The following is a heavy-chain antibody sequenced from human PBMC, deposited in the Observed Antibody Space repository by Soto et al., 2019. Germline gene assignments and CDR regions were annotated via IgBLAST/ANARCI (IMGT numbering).Heavy chain of an antibody. CDR3: ARAGYSSGWCDAPYWYFDL. D-gene: IGHD6-19*01. V-gene: IGHV4-59*01. CDR2: IYYSGST. CDR1: GGSISSYY. J-gene: IGHJ2*01. Sequence: QVQLQESGPGLVKPSETLSLTCTVSGGSISSYYWSWIRQPPGKGLEWIGYIYYSGSTNYNPSLKSRVTISVDTSKNQFSLKLSSVTAADTAVYYCARAGYSSGWCDAPYWYFDLWGRGTLVTVSS.